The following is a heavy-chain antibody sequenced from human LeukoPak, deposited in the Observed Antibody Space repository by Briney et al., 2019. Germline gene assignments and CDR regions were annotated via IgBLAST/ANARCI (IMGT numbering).Heavy chain of an antibody. V-gene: IGHV1-46*01. CDR3: ARDNSVEDTAWWFDP. CDR2: INPSGCST. D-gene: IGHD4-23*01. J-gene: IGHJ5*02. Sequence: GASVKVSCKASGYTFTSYYMHWVRQAPGQGLEWMGIINPSGCSTSYAQKFQGRVTMTRDMSKSTDYMELSSLRSEDTAVYYCARDNSVEDTAWWFDPWGQGTLVTVSS. CDR1: GYTFTSYY.